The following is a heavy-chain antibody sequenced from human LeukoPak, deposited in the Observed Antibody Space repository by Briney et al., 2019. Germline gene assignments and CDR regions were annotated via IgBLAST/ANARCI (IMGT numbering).Heavy chain of an antibody. CDR2: IIPIFGTA. CDR3: AHGSVVPAAHNWFDP. CDR1: GGTFSSYA. V-gene: IGHV1-69*05. J-gene: IGHJ5*02. D-gene: IGHD2-2*01. Sequence: SVKVSCKASGGTFSSYAISWVRQAPGQGLEWMGRIIPIFGTANYAQKFQGRVTITTDESTSTAYIELSSLRSEDTAVYYCAHGSVVPAAHNWFDPWGQGTLVTVSS.